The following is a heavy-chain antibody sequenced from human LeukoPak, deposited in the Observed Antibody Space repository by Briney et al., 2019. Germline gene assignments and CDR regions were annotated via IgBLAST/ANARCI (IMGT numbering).Heavy chain of an antibody. CDR1: GFTFSSYA. Sequence: PGGSLRLSCAASGFTFSSYAMTWVRQAPGKGLEWASSISGSGGTYYADSVKGRFTISRDNSKNTLYLQMNSLRAEDTAVYYCAKEWIKEGGQGTLVTVSS. D-gene: IGHD5-12*01. V-gene: IGHV3-23*01. J-gene: IGHJ4*02. CDR3: AKEWIKE. CDR2: ISGSGGT.